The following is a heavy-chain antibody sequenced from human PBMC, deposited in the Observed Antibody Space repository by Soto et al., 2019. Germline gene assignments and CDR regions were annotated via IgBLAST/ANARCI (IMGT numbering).Heavy chain of an antibody. J-gene: IGHJ4*02. D-gene: IGHD6-19*01. V-gene: IGHV1-18*01. CDR1: GYTFTSSG. CDR2: ISAYNGDT. Sequence: QVQLVQSGAEVKKPGASVKVSCKASGYTFTSSGISWVRQAPGQGPEWMGWISAYNGDTNYAQKFQGRLTRATDTSTSTAYMDLRSLRSDDRAVYYCARTGAGYFDSWGQGTLVTVSS. CDR3: ARTGAGYFDS.